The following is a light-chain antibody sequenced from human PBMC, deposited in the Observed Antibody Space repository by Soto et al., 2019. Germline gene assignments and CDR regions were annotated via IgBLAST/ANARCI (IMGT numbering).Light chain of an antibody. CDR3: SSYAGSIYV. CDR2: EVS. J-gene: IGLJ1*01. CDR1: SSDVGGYNY. Sequence: QSVLTQPPSASGSPGQSVTISCTGTSSDVGGYNYVSWYQQHPGKAPKLMIYEVSKRPSGVPDRFSGSKSGNTDSLTVSGVQAEDEADYYCSSYAGSIYVFGNGTKLTVL. V-gene: IGLV2-8*01.